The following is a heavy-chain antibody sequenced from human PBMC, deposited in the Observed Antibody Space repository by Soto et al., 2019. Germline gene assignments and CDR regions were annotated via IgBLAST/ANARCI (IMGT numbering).Heavy chain of an antibody. CDR2: IYYSGST. J-gene: IGHJ2*01. D-gene: IGHD3-16*01. V-gene: IGHV4-59*01. CDR3: ARGGYRSYVWHWYFDL. Sequence: QVQLQESGPGLVKPSETLSLTCTVSGGSISSYYWSWIRQPPGKGLEWIGYIYYSGSTNYNPSLKSRVTISVDTSKNQFSLKLSSVTAADTAVYYCARGGYRSYVWHWYFDLWGRGTLVTVSS. CDR1: GGSISSYY.